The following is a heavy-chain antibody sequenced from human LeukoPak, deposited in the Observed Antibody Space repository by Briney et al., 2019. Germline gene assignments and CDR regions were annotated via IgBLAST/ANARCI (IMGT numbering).Heavy chain of an antibody. V-gene: IGHV3-23*01. CDR3: AKARYNNGWDYFDY. CDR1: GFTFGTSA. J-gene: IGHJ4*02. D-gene: IGHD6-19*01. CDR2: ISGSGNVI. Sequence: PGGSLRLPCAASGFTFGTSAMTWVRQAPGKGLEWVSSISGSGNVIYDSDSVKGRFSISRDNPKGTLYLQMNSLRAEDTATYFCAKARYNNGWDYFDYWGLGTLVTVSS.